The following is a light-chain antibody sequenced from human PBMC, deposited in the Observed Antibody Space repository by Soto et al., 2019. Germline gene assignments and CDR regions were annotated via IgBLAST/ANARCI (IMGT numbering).Light chain of an antibody. CDR2: DAS. Sequence: EIVLTQSPATLSLSPGERATLSCRASQSVSSYLAWYQQKPGQAPRLLIYDASNRATGIPARFSGSGSGTDFTLTISSLEPEDFAVYYCHQRSSWPPTFGPGTKVDIK. CDR3: HQRSSWPPT. V-gene: IGKV3-11*01. J-gene: IGKJ3*01. CDR1: QSVSSY.